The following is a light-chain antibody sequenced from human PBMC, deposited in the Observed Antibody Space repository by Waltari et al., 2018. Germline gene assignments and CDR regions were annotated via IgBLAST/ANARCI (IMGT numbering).Light chain of an antibody. Sequence: EIVLTQSPATLSLSPGESATPSCRARQSVSSYLAWYQQKPGQAPRLLIYDASKRATGIPARFSGSGSGTDFTLTISSLEPEDFAVYYCQQRGNWPSGYTFGQGTNLEIK. J-gene: IGKJ2*01. CDR1: QSVSSY. CDR3: QQRGNWPSGYT. V-gene: IGKV3-11*01. CDR2: DAS.